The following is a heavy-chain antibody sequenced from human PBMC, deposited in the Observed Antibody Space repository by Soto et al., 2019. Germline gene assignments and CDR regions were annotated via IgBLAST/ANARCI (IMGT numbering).Heavy chain of an antibody. Sequence: SETLSLTCTVSGASISGFYWSWIRKSAGRGLEWIGRIYATGTTDYNPSLKSRVMMSVDTSKKQFSLKLRSVTAADTAVYYCVRDGTKTLRDWFDPWGQGISVTVSS. J-gene: IGHJ5*02. D-gene: IGHD1-1*01. CDR3: VRDGTKTLRDWFDP. CDR2: IYATGTT. V-gene: IGHV4-4*07. CDR1: GASISGFY.